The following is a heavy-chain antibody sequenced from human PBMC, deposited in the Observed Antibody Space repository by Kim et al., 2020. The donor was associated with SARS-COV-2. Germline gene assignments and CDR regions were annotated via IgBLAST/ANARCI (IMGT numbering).Heavy chain of an antibody. CDR2: IYHSGST. Sequence: SETLSLTCAVSGGSISSSNWWSWVRQPPGKGLEWIGEIYHSGSTNYNPSLKSRVTISVDKSKNQFSLKLRSVTAADTAVYYCAGTTVTTSTRRVSVAFDIWGQGTMVTVSS. J-gene: IGHJ3*02. V-gene: IGHV4-4*02. D-gene: IGHD4-17*01. CDR1: GGSISSSNW. CDR3: AGTTVTTSTRRVSVAFDI.